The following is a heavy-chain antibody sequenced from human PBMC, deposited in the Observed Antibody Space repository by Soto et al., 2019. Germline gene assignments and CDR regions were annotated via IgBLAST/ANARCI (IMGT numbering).Heavy chain of an antibody. D-gene: IGHD6-19*01. CDR3: AKDYGIAVAGYSGY. CDR2: ISGSGGST. CDR1: GFTFSSYA. J-gene: IGHJ4*02. Sequence: GGSLRLSCAASGFTFSSYAMSWVRQAPGKGLEWVSAISGSGGSTYYADSVKGRFTISRDNSKNTLYLQMNSLRAEDTAVYYCAKDYGIAVAGYSGYWGQGTLVTVSS. V-gene: IGHV3-23*01.